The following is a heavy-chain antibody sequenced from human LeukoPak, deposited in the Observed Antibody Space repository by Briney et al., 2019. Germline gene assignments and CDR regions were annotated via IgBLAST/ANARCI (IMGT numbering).Heavy chain of an antibody. V-gene: IGHV3-53*01. CDR1: GFTFSSYE. CDR2: IYSGGTT. Sequence: GGSLRLSCAASGFTFSSYEMNWVRQAPGKGLEWVSVIYSGGTTYYADSVKGRFTISRDNSKNTLYLQMNSLRAEDTAVYYCARDHDSSSGDAFDIWGQGTMVTVSS. D-gene: IGHD3-22*01. CDR3: ARDHDSSSGDAFDI. J-gene: IGHJ3*02.